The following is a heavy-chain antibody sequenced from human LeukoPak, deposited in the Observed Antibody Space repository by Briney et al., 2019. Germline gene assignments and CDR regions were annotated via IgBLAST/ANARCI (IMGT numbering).Heavy chain of an antibody. D-gene: IGHD3-10*01. J-gene: IGHJ6*02. CDR2: TYYRSKWYN. CDR1: GDSVSSNSAA. CDR3: ASARGSNYYGSGRSGDRYYYYGMDV. Sequence: SQTLSLTCAISGDSVSSNSAAWNWIRQSPSRGLEWLGRTYYRSKWYNDYAVSVKSQITINPDTSKNQFSLQLNSVTPEDTAVYYCASARGSNYYGSGRSGDRYYYYGMDVWGQGTTVTVSS. V-gene: IGHV6-1*01.